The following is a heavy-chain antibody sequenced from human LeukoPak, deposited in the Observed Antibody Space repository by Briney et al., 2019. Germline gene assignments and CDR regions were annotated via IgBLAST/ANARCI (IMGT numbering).Heavy chain of an antibody. CDR3: ARVVPAAMNYFDY. D-gene: IGHD2-2*01. Sequence: GGSLGLSCAASGFTFSTYWMSWVRQAPGKGLEWVANIKQDGSEKYYVDSVKGRFTISRDNAKNSLYLQMNSLRAEDTAVYYCARVVPAAMNYFDYWGQGTLVSVSS. CDR2: IKQDGSEK. J-gene: IGHJ4*02. CDR1: GFTFSTYW. V-gene: IGHV3-7*01.